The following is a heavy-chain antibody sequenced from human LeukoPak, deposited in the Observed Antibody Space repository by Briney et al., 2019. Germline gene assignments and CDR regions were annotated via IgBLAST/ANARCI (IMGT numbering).Heavy chain of an antibody. V-gene: IGHV4-39*07. J-gene: IGHJ3*02. Sequence: SETLSLTCTVSGGSISSSSYYWGWSRQPPGKGLEWIGSIYYSGNTYYSPSLKSRVTISVDTSKNQFSLKMSSVTAADTAIYYCARVSGITMIVVLITDAFDIWGQGTMVTVSS. CDR3: ARVSGITMIVVLITDAFDI. D-gene: IGHD3-22*01. CDR1: GGSISSSSYY. CDR2: IYYSGNT.